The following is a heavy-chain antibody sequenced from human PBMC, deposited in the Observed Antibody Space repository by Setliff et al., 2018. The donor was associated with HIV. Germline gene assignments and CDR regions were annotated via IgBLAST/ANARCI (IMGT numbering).Heavy chain of an antibody. V-gene: IGHV3-53*05. D-gene: IGHD1-26*01. CDR3: ARDPLVGAPDYFDY. CDR2: IYAGGST. Sequence: SLRLSCAASGLTDTYNYMSWVRQAPGKGLEWVSVIYAGGSTYYADSVKGRFTISRDFSDNTLYLQMNSLRAEDTAVYYCARDPLVGAPDYFDYWGQGTLVTVS. CDR1: GLTDTYNY. J-gene: IGHJ4*02.